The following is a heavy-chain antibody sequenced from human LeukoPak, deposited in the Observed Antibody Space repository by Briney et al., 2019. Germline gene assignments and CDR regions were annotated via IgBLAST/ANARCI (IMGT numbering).Heavy chain of an antibody. CDR1: GYTLTAYY. J-gene: IGHJ4*02. CDR3: ARVGERAIAPLWSY. Sequence: ASVKVSCKASGYTLTAYYMHWVRQAPGQGLEWMGWINPNSGDTEYAHKFQGRVTMTRDTSINTAYMELTSLRPDDPAVYYCARVGERAIAPLWSYWGQGTPVTVSS. CDR2: INPNSGDT. V-gene: IGHV1-2*02. D-gene: IGHD2-2*02.